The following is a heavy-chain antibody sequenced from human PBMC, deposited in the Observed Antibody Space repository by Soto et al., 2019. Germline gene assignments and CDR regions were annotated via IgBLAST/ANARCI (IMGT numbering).Heavy chain of an antibody. CDR2: IYYSGST. J-gene: IGHJ5*02. D-gene: IGHD3-16*02. CDR3: ARMGLHLGELSRSWFDP. Sequence: SETLSLTCTVSGGSISSYYWSWIRQPPGPGLEWIGYIYYSGSTNYNPSLKSRVTISVDTSKNQFSLKLKSATAADTAVYYCARMGLHLGELSRSWFDPWGQGSLVTVAS. V-gene: IGHV4-59*12. CDR1: GGSISSYY.